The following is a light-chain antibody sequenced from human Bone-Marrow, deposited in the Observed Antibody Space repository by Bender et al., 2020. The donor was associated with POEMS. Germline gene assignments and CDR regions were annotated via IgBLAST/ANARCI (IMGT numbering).Light chain of an antibody. CDR1: SSDIGGYKH. Sequence: QSALTQPASVSGSPGQSITISCTGTSSDIGGYKHVSWYQQHPGRAPKLMIYDVSDRPSGVSNRFSGSKSGNTASLTISGLQAEDEADYYCSSYTSSYTLVFGPGTKVTVL. V-gene: IGLV2-14*01. CDR2: DVS. J-gene: IGLJ1*01. CDR3: SSYTSSYTLV.